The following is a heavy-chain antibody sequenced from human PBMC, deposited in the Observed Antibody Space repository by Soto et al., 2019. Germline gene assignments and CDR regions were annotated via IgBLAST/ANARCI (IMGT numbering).Heavy chain of an antibody. CDR1: GFTFSSYE. CDR3: ASRGVPAAKEY. D-gene: IGHD2-2*01. Sequence: EVQLVESGGGLVQPGGSLRRSCAASGFTFSSYEMNWVRQAPGKGLEWVSYIRSSCSTIYYADSVKGRFTISRDNAKNSLYLQMNSLRAEDTAVYYCASRGVPAAKEYWGQVTLVTVSA. J-gene: IGHJ4*02. V-gene: IGHV3-48*03. CDR2: IRSSCSTI.